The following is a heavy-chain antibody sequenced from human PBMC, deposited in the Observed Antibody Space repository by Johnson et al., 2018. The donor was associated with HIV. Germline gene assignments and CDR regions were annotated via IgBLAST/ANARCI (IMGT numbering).Heavy chain of an antibody. D-gene: IGHD1-14*01. CDR3: AKDRLTLDAFDI. J-gene: IGHJ3*02. CDR1: GFTFDDYA. CDR2: INWNSGSI. Sequence: VQLVESGGGLVQPGRSLRLSCAASGFTFDDYAMHWVRQAPGNGLEWVSGINWNSGSIGSADSVTGRFTISRDNSKNTLYLQMNSLRAEDTAVYYCAKDRLTLDAFDIWGQGTMVTVSS. V-gene: IGHV3-9*01.